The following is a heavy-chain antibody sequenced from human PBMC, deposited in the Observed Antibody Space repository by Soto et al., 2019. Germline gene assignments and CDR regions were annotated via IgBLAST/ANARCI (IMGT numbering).Heavy chain of an antibody. J-gene: IGHJ4*02. CDR3: ARREYSGYEGY. V-gene: IGHV4-59*08. CDR2: IYYSGST. Sequence: SATLSLTCTVSGGSICRSYWSWIRQPPGKGLEWIGYIYYSGSTNYNPSLKSRVTISVDTSKNQFSLKLSSVTAADTAVYYCARREYSGYEGYWGQGTLVTVSS. CDR1: GGSICRSY. D-gene: IGHD5-12*01.